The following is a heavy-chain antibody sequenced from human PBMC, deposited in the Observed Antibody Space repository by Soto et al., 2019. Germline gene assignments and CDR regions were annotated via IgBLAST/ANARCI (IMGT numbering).Heavy chain of an antibody. J-gene: IGHJ3*02. CDR2: IIPIFGTA. D-gene: IGHD3-10*01. V-gene: IGHV1-69*01. CDR3: ARGYYGSGSYRDAFDI. Sequence: QVQLVQSGAEVQKPGSSVKVSCKASGGTFSSYAISWVRQAPGQGLEWMGGIIPIFGTANYAQKFQGRVTITADESTSTAYMELSSPRSEDTAVYYCARGYYGSGSYRDAFDIWGQGTMVTVSS. CDR1: GGTFSSYA.